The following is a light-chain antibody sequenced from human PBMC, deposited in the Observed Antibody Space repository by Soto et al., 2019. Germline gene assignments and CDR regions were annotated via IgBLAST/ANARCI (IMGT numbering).Light chain of an antibody. CDR3: QTFDSSLTISWV. Sequence: QSVLTQPPSVSGAPGQRVTISCTGSSSNIGRGYDVHWYQQFPGSVPRLLLSGDSNRPSGVPDRFSGSRSGTSASLAITGLQAEDEADYYCQTFDSSLTISWVFGGGTKVTVL. CDR1: SSNIGRGYD. CDR2: GDS. V-gene: IGLV1-40*01. J-gene: IGLJ3*02.